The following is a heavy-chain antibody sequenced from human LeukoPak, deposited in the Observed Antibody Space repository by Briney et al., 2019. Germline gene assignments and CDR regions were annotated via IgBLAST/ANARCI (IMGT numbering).Heavy chain of an antibody. CDR2: ISYDGRNT. CDR1: GFTFNNYG. D-gene: IGHD2-2*01. Sequence: GGSLRLSCAASGFTFNNYGMHWVRQAPGKGLEWVAVISYDGRNTHYPDSVKGRFTISRDISTDTLWLQMDSLRTEDTAVYYCAKGPLRGTAAAVDYWGQGTLVTVSS. V-gene: IGHV3-30*18. J-gene: IGHJ4*02. CDR3: AKGPLRGTAAAVDY.